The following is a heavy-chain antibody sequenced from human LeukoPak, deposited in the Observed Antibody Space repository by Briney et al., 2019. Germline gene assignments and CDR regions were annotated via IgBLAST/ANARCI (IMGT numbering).Heavy chain of an antibody. CDR2: ISSSSSYI. CDR1: GFTFSSYS. J-gene: IGHJ3*02. D-gene: IGHD3-3*01. Sequence: GGSLRLSCAASGFTFSSYSMNWVRQAPGKGLEWVSSISSSSSYIYYADSVKGRFTISRDNAKNSLYLQMNSLRAEDTAVYYCARASHRDYDFSSGYQMNDAFDIWGQGTMVTVSS. V-gene: IGHV3-21*01. CDR3: ARASHRDYDFSSGYQMNDAFDI.